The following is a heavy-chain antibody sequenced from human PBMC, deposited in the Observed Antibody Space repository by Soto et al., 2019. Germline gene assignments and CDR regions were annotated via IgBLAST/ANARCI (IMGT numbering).Heavy chain of an antibody. D-gene: IGHD7-27*01. Sequence: ASVKVSCKASGFTFTSSAMQWVRQARGQRLEWIGWIVVGSGNTNYAQKFQERVTITRDMSTSTAYMELSSLRSEDTAVYYCATDANWGNAFDIWGQGTMVTVSS. CDR1: GFTFTSSA. CDR2: IVVGSGNT. J-gene: IGHJ3*02. CDR3: ATDANWGNAFDI. V-gene: IGHV1-58*02.